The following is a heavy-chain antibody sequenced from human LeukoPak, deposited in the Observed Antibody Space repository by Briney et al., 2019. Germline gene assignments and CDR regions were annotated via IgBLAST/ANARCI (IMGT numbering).Heavy chain of an antibody. CDR1: GFTFSTYW. Sequence: PGGSLRLSCAASGFTFSTYWMTWVRQAPWKGLEWVANIKQDGGDIYYVDSVKGRFTISRDNAKNSLYLQMNSLRAEDTAVYYCATHPGDYWFGYLQLWGQGTLVTVSS. J-gene: IGHJ4*02. CDR3: ATHPGDYWFGYLQL. D-gene: IGHD3-10*01. V-gene: IGHV3-7*01. CDR2: IKQDGGDI.